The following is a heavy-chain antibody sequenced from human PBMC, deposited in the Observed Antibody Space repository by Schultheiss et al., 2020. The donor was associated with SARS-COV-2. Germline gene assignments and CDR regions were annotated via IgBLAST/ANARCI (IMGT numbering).Heavy chain of an antibody. J-gene: IGHJ3*02. Sequence: GGSLRLSCAASGFTFSSYWMSWVRQAPGKGLEWVGRIKSKTDGGTTDYAAPVKGRFTISRDDSKNTLYLQMNSLRAEDTAVYYCAKSLSQIADDAFDIWGQGTMVTVSS. V-gene: IGHV3-15*01. D-gene: IGHD2/OR15-2a*01. CDR2: IKSKTDGGTT. CDR1: GFTFSSYW. CDR3: AKSLSQIADDAFDI.